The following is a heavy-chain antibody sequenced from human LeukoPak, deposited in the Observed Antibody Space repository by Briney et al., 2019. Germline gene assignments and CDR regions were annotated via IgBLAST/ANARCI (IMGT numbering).Heavy chain of an antibody. CDR3: ARVEIQGVRYYYYYMDV. CDR2: IYYSGST. J-gene: IGHJ6*03. CDR1: GGSISSGGYY. V-gene: IGHV4-31*03. Sequence: LSLPCTVSGGSISSGGYYWSWIRQHPGKGLEWIGYIYYSGSTYYNPSLKSRVTRSVDTSKNQFSLKLSSVTAADTAVYYCARVEIQGVRYYYYYMDVWGKGTTVTVSS. D-gene: IGHD5-18*01.